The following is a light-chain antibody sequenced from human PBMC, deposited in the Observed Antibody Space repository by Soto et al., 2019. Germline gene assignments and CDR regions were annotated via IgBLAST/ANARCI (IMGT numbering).Light chain of an antibody. J-gene: IGKJ1*01. V-gene: IGKV1-27*01. Sequence: DIQMTQSPSSLSASIGDRVTTSCRASQGISNDLAWYQQKPGKVPYLLIYAASTSHSGDPSRFRGSGSGTDFTLTISSLQPEDVATYYCQNYNSAPRTFGQGTKVDIK. CDR3: QNYNSAPRT. CDR2: AAS. CDR1: QGISND.